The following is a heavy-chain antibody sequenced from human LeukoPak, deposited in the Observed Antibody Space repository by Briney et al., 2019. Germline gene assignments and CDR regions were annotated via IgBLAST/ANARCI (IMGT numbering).Heavy chain of an antibody. V-gene: IGHV4-59*01. CDR2: IYYSGST. CDR3: AREEVYCSSTSCPRNFDY. D-gene: IGHD2-2*01. Sequence: PSETLSLTCTVSGGSISSYYWSWIRQPPGKGLEWIGYIYYSGSTNYNPSLKSRVTISVDTSKNQFSLKLSSVTAADTAVYYCAREEVYCSSTSCPRNFDYWGQGTLVTVSS. J-gene: IGHJ4*02. CDR1: GGSISSYY.